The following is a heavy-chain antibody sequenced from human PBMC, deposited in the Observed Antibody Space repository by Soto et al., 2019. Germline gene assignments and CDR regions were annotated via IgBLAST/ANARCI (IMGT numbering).Heavy chain of an antibody. V-gene: IGHV1-18*01. Sequence: ASVKVSCKASGYIFTTYGISCVRQAPGQGLEWMGWISAHDGHTNYAQKVQGRVTMTTDTSTSTGYMEVTSLRSDDTAVYYCARIGSGDPGAYWGQGTLVTVPQ. J-gene: IGHJ4*02. CDR3: ARIGSGDPGAY. D-gene: IGHD2-21*02. CDR1: GYIFTTYG. CDR2: ISAHDGHT.